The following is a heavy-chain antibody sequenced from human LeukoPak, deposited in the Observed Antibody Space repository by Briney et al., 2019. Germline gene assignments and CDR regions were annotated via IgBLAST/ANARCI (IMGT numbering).Heavy chain of an antibody. CDR2: IYHSGST. Sequence: PSETLSLTCTVSGGSISSYSWSWIRQPPGKGLEWIGYIYHSGSTYYNPSLKSRVTISVDRSKNQFSLKLSSVTAADTAVYYCARTSSTSRNADYWGQGTLVTVSS. D-gene: IGHD2-2*01. J-gene: IGHJ4*02. V-gene: IGHV4-30-2*01. CDR1: GGSISSYS. CDR3: ARTSSTSRNADY.